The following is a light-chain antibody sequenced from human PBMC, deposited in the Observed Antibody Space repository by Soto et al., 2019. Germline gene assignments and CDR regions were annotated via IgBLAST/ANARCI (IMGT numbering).Light chain of an antibody. CDR1: QSVGRNY. CDR2: AAS. J-gene: IGKJ4*01. V-gene: IGKV3-20*01. CDR3: QQYEESPLT. Sequence: EIVLTQSPGTLSLSPGERATLSCRASQSVGRNYLAWYQQKPGQAPRLLIHAASSRATGIPDTFSGSGSETDFTLTISSLEPEDFAVYYCQQYEESPLTFGGGTKVEIK.